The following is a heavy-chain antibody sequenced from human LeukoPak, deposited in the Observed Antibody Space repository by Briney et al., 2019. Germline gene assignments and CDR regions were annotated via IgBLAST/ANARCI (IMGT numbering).Heavy chain of an antibody. V-gene: IGHV4-31*03. CDR1: GGSISSGGYY. CDR2: IYYSGST. Sequence: TSSQTLSLTCTVSGGSISSGGYYWSWIRQHPGKGLEWIGYIYYSGSTYYNPSLKSRVTISVDRSKNQFSLKLSSVTAADTAVYYCARITQLIYFDYWGQGTLVTVSS. CDR3: ARITQLIYFDY. D-gene: IGHD1-14*01. J-gene: IGHJ4*02.